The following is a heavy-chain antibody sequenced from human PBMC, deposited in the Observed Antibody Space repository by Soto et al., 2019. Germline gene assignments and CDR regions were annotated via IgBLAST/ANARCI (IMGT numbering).Heavy chain of an antibody. Sequence: QVQLQESGPGLVKPSETLSLTCTVSGGSISSYYWSWIRQPPGKGLEWIGYIYYSGSTNYNPSLKSRVTISVATSKNQFSLKLSSVTAADTAVYYCARDIMGTTYYYYGMDVWGQGTTVTVSS. CDR2: IYYSGST. CDR1: GGSISSYY. J-gene: IGHJ6*02. V-gene: IGHV4-59*01. CDR3: ARDIMGTTYYYYGMDV. D-gene: IGHD1-7*01.